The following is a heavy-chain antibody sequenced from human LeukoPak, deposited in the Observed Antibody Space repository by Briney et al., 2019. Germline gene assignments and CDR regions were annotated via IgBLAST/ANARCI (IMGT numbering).Heavy chain of an antibody. CDR3: ARTTMVRGVVYNWFDP. V-gene: IGHV1-69*04. CDR1: GGTFSSYA. Sequence: GASVKVSCKASGGTFSSYAISWVRRAPGQGLEWMGRIIPILGIANYAQKFQGRVTITADKSTSTAYMELSSLRSEDTAVYYCARTTMVRGVVYNWFDPWGQGTLVTVSS. CDR2: IIPILGIA. D-gene: IGHD3-10*01. J-gene: IGHJ5*02.